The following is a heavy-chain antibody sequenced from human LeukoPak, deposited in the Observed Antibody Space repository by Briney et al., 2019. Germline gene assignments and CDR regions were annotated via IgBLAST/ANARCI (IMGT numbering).Heavy chain of an antibody. J-gene: IGHJ4*02. Sequence: GASVKVSCKASGGTFSSYAISWVRQAPGQGLEWMGSIIPILGIANYAQKFQGRVTITADKSTSTAYMELSSLRSEDTAVYHCAGDHGGGAGVDYWGQGTLVTVSS. D-gene: IGHD2-8*01. CDR2: IIPILGIA. CDR1: GGTFSSYA. CDR3: AGDHGGGAGVDY. V-gene: IGHV1-69*04.